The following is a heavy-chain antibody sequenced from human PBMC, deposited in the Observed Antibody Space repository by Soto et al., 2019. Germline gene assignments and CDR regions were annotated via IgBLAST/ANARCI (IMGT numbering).Heavy chain of an antibody. V-gene: IGHV3-7*01. CDR2: IKQDGSEK. CDR3: ARGGYYYYYYMDV. J-gene: IGHJ6*03. Sequence: GGSLRLSCAASGFTFSSYWMSWVRQAPGKGLEWVANIKQDGSEKYYVDSVKGRFTISRDNAKNSLYLQMNSLRAKDTAVYYCARGGYYYYYYMDVWGKGTTVTVSS. CDR1: GFTFSSYW.